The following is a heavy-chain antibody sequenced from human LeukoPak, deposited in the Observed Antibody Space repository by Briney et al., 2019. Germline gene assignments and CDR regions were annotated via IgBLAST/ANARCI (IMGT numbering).Heavy chain of an antibody. Sequence: ASVKVSCKASGDTFSSYYMHWVRQAPGQGLEWMGIINPSGGSISYAQKFQGRVTMTRDMSTSTVYMELSSLRSEDTAVYYCARVRITMVRGVHYYYYMDVWGKGTTVTISS. CDR3: ARVRITMVRGVHYYYYMDV. J-gene: IGHJ6*03. V-gene: IGHV1-46*01. CDR2: INPSGGSI. D-gene: IGHD3-10*01. CDR1: GDTFSSYY.